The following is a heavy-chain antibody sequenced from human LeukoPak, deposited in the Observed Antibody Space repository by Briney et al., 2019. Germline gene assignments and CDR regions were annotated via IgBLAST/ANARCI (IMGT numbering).Heavy chain of an antibody. Sequence: GGSLRLSCAASGFTFSSYWMHWVRQAPGKGLVWVSRINTDGSSTSYADSVKGRFTISRDNAKNTLYLQMNSLRAEDTAVYYCARVTPPWYDFWSGSYYFDYWGQGTLVTVSS. D-gene: IGHD3-3*01. CDR2: INTDGSST. CDR3: ARVTPPWYDFWSGSYYFDY. V-gene: IGHV3-74*01. CDR1: GFTFSSYW. J-gene: IGHJ4*02.